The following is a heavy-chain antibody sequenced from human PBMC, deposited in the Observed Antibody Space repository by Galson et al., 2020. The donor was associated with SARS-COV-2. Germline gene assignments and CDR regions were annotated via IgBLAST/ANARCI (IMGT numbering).Heavy chain of an antibody. Sequence: ETSETLSLTCTVSGGSINSGGYFCTWIRQPPGKGLECIGSIFHSGSTNYNPSLKSRVTISVDTSKNQFSLKLNSVTAADTAVYYCARDHYGDYIDAFDIWGQGTMVTVSS. V-gene: IGHV4-31*03. CDR1: GGSINSGGYF. J-gene: IGHJ3*02. CDR3: ARDHYGDYIDAFDI. CDR2: IFHSGST. D-gene: IGHD4-17*01.